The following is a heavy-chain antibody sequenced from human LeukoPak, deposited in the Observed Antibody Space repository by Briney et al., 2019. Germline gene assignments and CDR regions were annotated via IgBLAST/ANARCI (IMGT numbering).Heavy chain of an antibody. CDR3: ARRHTAEGDHDFDY. Sequence: ASVKVSCKASGYTFTNYGISWVRQAPGQGLEWMGWISAYNGNTNYSQKLQGRVTMTTDTSTSTAYMELRSLRSDDTAVYYCARRHTAEGDHDFDYWGQGTLVTVSS. V-gene: IGHV1-18*01. CDR2: ISAYNGNT. J-gene: IGHJ4*02. D-gene: IGHD2-21*02. CDR1: GYTFTNYG.